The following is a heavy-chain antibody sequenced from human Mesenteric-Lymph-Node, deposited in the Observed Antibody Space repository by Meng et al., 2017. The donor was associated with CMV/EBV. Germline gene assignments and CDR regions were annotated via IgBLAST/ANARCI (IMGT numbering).Heavy chain of an antibody. D-gene: IGHD6-13*01. V-gene: IGHV4-38-2*02. CDR2: IYQSGTT. Sequence: GSLRLSCSVLGYSISSGYYWGWIRQPPGKGLEWITSIYQSGTTYYNPSLKSRVTISLATSKIQIFLKLSSVTAADAAVYYCARDGQNCSYNWFDPWGQGILVTVSS. CDR3: ARDGQNCSYNWFDP. J-gene: IGHJ5*02. CDR1: GYSISSGYY.